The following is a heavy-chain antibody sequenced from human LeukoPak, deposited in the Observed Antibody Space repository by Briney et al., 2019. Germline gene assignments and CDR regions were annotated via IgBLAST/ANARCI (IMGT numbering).Heavy chain of an antibody. D-gene: IGHD3-10*01. J-gene: IGHJ4*02. CDR2: ISWNSGSI. CDR3: AKDTGAGGYYGSGSYYLNYFDY. CDR1: GFTFDDYA. Sequence: PGGSLRLSCAASGFTFDDYAMHWVRQAPGKGLEWVSGISWNSGSIGYADSVKGRFTISRDNAKNSLYLQMNSLRAEDTALYYCAKDTGAGGYYGSGSYYLNYFDYWGQGTLVTVSS. V-gene: IGHV3-9*01.